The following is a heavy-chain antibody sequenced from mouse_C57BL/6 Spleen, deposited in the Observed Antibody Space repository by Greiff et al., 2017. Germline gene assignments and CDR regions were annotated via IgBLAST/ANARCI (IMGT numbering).Heavy chain of an antibody. CDR1: GYTFTSYW. CDR2: IDPSDSYT. D-gene: IGHD1-1*01. Sequence: VQLQQFGAELVMPGASVKLSCKASGYTFTSYWMHWVKQRPGQGLEWIGEIDPSDSYTNYNQKFKGKSTLTVDKSSSTAYMQLSSLTSEDSAVYYCARRRTTVVAHWYFDVWGTGTTVTVAS. J-gene: IGHJ1*03. CDR3: ARRRTTVVAHWYFDV. V-gene: IGHV1-69*01.